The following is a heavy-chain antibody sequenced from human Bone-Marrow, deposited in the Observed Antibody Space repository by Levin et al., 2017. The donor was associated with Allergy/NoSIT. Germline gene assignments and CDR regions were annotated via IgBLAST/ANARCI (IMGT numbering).Heavy chain of an antibody. V-gene: IGHV3-23*01. J-gene: IGHJ4*02. CDR1: GFNFKTYA. CDR2: IAGSGVYT. CDR3: AKDYDDDLGGVWNS. D-gene: IGHD3-16*01. Sequence: GGSLRLSCAASGFNFKTYAMTWVRQAPGKGLEWVSTIAGSGVYTHYADSVRGRFTISRDNFKNTLYLQINSLRAEDTAVYYCAKDYDDDLGGVWNSWGQGTLVKVSS.